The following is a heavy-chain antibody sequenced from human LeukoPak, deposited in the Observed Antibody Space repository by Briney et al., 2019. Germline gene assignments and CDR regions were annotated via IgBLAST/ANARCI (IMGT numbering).Heavy chain of an antibody. CDR2: ISIYNGKI. J-gene: IGHJ4*02. V-gene: IGHV1-18*01. D-gene: IGHD1-7*01. CDR1: GYTFTSYG. Sequence: ASVKVSCKASGYTFTSYGISWVRQAPGQGLEWMGWISIYNGKINYAQKFQGRVTMTTDTSTSTAYMELRSLRSEDTAVYYCARMLNWNSHFDYWGQGTLVTVSS. CDR3: ARMLNWNSHFDY.